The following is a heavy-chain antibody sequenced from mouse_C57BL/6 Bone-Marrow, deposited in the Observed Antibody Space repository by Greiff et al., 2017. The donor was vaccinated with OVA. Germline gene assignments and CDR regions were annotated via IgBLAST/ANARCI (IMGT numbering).Heavy chain of an antibody. CDR3: ARILRAAWFAY. Sequence: QVQLQQSGAELMKPGASVKLSCKATGYTFTGYWIEWVKQRPGHGLEWIGEILSGSGSTNYNEKFKGKATFTADTSSNTAYMQSSSLTTEAAAIYYCARILRAAWFAYWGQGTLVTVSA. J-gene: IGHJ3*01. V-gene: IGHV1-9*01. CDR2: ILSGSGST. CDR1: GYTFTGYW. D-gene: IGHD1-1*01.